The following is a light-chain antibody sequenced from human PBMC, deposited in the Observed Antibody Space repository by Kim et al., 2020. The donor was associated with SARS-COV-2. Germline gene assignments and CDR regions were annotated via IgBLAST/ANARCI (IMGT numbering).Light chain of an antibody. CDR3: QQYYSYPGT. V-gene: IGKV1-8*01. CDR2: AAS. J-gene: IGKJ1*01. Sequence: ASTGDRFTITCRASQGISSYLAWYQQKPGKAPKLLIYAASTLQSGVPSRFSGSGSGTDFTLTISCLQSEDFATYYCQQYYSYPGTFGQGTKVDIK. CDR1: QGISSY.